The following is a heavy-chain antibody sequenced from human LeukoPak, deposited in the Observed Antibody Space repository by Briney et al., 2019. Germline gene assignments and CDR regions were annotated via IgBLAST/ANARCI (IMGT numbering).Heavy chain of an antibody. J-gene: IGHJ2*01. Sequence: ASVKVSCKDSGYTFTSYGISGVRQAPGQGLEWMGRIRAYNGNTNYAQKLQGRVTMTTDTSTSKAYMELRSLRSDDTAVYYCAGRIAAAGYWYFDLWGRGTLVTVSS. CDR2: IRAYNGNT. CDR1: GYTFTSYG. V-gene: IGHV1-18*01. CDR3: AGRIAAAGYWYFDL. D-gene: IGHD6-13*01.